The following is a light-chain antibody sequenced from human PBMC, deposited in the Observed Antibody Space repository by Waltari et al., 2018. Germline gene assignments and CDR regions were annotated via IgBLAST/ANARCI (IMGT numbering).Light chain of an antibody. J-gene: IGLJ2*01. CDR2: DVT. Sequence: SALTQPDSVSGSPGQAITISCSASSSYSRAYESVTWYQQNPGKAPKVIIYDVTSRPSGVSNRFSGSKSGSSASLTISGLQPEDEADYYCSSFTTSTTGIFGGGTRLTVL. CDR3: SSFTTSTTGI. CDR1: SSYSRAYES. V-gene: IGLV2-14*01.